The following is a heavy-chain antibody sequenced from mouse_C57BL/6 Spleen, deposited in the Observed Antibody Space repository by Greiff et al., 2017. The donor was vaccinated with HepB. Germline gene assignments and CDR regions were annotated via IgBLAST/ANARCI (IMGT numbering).Heavy chain of an antibody. J-gene: IGHJ2*01. CDR2: IYPGDGDT. V-gene: IGHV1-82*01. CDR3: ARSKNWDGTLDY. CDR1: GYAFSSSW. Sequence: VQLQQSGPELVKPGASVKISCKASGYAFSSSWMNWVKQRPGKGLEWIGRIYPGDGDTNYNGKFKGKATLTADKSSSTAYMQLSSLTSEDSAVYFCARSKNWDGTLDYWGQGTTLTVSS. D-gene: IGHD4-1*01.